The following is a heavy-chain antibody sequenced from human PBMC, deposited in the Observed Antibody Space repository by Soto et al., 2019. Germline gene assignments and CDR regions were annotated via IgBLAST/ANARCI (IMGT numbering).Heavy chain of an antibody. D-gene: IGHD3-22*01. CDR1: GFAFGNSW. V-gene: IGHV3-74*01. CDR2: MTSDGRTT. CDR3: ARDREYYYDSRPAVWFDP. Sequence: PGGSLRLSCVASGFAFGNSWMHWVRQPPGNGPEWVSRMTSDGRTTQYADSVKGRFTVSRDNAKNTLYLQMNSLRAEDTAVYYCARDREYYYDSRPAVWFDPCGQGTLVTVSS. J-gene: IGHJ5*02.